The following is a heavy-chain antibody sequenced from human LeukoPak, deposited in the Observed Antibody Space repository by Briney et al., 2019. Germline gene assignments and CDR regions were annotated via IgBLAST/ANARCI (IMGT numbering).Heavy chain of an antibody. Sequence: ASVKVSCKASGYTFTGYYMHWVRQAPGQGLEWMGWINPNSGGTNYAQKFQGWVTMTRDTSISTAYMELRRLRSDDTAVYYCASSIAAEHDAFDIWGQGTMVTVSS. D-gene: IGHD6-13*01. CDR3: ASSIAAEHDAFDI. CDR1: GYTFTGYY. J-gene: IGHJ3*02. V-gene: IGHV1-2*04. CDR2: INPNSGGT.